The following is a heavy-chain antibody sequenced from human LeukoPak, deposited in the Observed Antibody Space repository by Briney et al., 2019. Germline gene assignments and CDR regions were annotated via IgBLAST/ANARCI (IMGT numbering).Heavy chain of an antibody. CDR1: GFTFSSYE. CDR2: ISTSSSYI. D-gene: IGHD2-15*01. CDR3: AKDWRRIVVVGPITRHGNYMDV. Sequence: GGSLRLSCAASGFTFSSYEMNWVRQAPGKGLEWVSFISTSSSYIYYADSVKGRFTISRDNARNSLYLQMNSLRPEDTAVYYCAKDWRRIVVVGPITRHGNYMDVWGKGTTVTISS. V-gene: IGHV3-21*01. J-gene: IGHJ6*03.